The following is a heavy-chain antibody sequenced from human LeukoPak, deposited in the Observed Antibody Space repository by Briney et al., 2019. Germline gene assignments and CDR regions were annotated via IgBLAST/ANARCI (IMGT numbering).Heavy chain of an antibody. V-gene: IGHV4-38-2*02. Sequence: PSQTLSLTCTVSGYSISSAYYWGWIRQPPGKGLEWIGSIYHSGSTNYNPSLKSRVSISVDTSKNQFSLKLNSVTAADTAVYYCARVWGVTDFYDSRGAFDIWGQGTMVTVSS. D-gene: IGHD3-22*01. CDR3: ARVWGVTDFYDSRGAFDI. CDR1: GYSISSAYY. CDR2: IYHSGST. J-gene: IGHJ3*02.